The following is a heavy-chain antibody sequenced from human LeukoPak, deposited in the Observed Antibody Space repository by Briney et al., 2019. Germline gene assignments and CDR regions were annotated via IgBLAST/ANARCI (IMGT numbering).Heavy chain of an antibody. CDR2: IYYSGTT. CDR1: GGSISSSDSY. D-gene: IGHD4-17*01. CDR3: ARVPTVTFFDY. Sequence: SETLSLTCTVSGGSISSSDSYWGWIRQPPGKGLEWIGNIYYSGTTYYNPSLKSRVTISVDTSKNQFSLKLSSVTAADTAVYYCARVPTVTFFDYWGQGTLVTVSS. J-gene: IGHJ4*02. V-gene: IGHV4-39*07.